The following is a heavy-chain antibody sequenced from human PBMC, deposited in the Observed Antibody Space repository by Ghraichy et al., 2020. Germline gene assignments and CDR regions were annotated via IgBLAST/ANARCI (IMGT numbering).Heavy chain of an antibody. CDR1: GFTFSNYA. CDR3: AKDRYYYDSDVYYEEDYFDY. D-gene: IGHD3-22*01. V-gene: IGHV3-23*01. Sequence: GGSLRLSCAASGFTFSNYAMSWVRQAPGKGLEWVSVISGSGGTTYYADSVKGRFTISRDNSKNTLYLQMSSLRAEDTAVYYCAKDRYYYDSDVYYEEDYFDYWGQGTLVTVSS. CDR2: ISGSGGTT. J-gene: IGHJ4*02.